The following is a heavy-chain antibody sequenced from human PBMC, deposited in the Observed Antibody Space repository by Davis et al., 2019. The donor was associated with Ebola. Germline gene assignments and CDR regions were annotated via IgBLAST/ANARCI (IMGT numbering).Heavy chain of an antibody. CDR1: GFTFSSYS. D-gene: IGHD6-19*01. CDR3: ARGAKQWLATMDV. J-gene: IGHJ6*02. Sequence: ESLKISCAASGFTFSSYSMNWVRQPPGKGLEWIGEINHSGSTNYNPSLKSRVTISVDTSKNQFSLKLSSVTAADTAVYYCARGAKQWLATMDVWGQGTTVTVSS. CDR2: INHSGST. V-gene: IGHV4-34*01.